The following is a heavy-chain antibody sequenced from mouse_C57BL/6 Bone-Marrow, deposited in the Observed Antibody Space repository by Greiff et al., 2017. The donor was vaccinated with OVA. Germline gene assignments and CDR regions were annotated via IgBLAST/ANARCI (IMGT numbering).Heavy chain of an antibody. J-gene: IGHJ1*03. D-gene: IGHD2-1*01. CDR1: GFTFSDYY. CDR3: ARQGGNYVGYFDV. CDR2: ISNGGGST. V-gene: IGHV5-12*01. Sequence: DVQLVESGGGLVQPGGSLKLSCAASGFTFSDYYMYWVRQTPEKRLEWVAYISNGGGSTYYPDTVKGRFTISRDNAKNTLYLQMSRLKSEDTAMYYCARQGGNYVGYFDVWGTGTTVTVSS.